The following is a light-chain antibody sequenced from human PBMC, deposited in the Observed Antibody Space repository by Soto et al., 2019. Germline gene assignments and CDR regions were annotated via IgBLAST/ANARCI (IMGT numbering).Light chain of an antibody. CDR3: AAWDDSLSGYV. J-gene: IGLJ1*01. CDR1: NSNIGRNS. CDR2: SDN. Sequence: QSVLAQPPSASATPGQRVTISCSVGNSNIGRNSVNWYQQLRGTAPKLLMYSDNQRPSGVPDRFSGSKSGTSASLAISGLQSEDEADYYCAAWDDSLSGYVFGTGTKVTVL. V-gene: IGLV1-44*01.